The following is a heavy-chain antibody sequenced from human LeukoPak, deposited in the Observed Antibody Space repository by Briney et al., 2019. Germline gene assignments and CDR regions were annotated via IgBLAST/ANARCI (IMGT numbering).Heavy chain of an antibody. Sequence: PSETLSLTCTVSGGSISSSSYYWGWIRQPRGKGLGWIGSIYYSGSTYYNPSLKSRVTISVDTSKNQFSLKLSSVTAADTAVYYCARQFSYGYFDYWGQGTLVTVSS. J-gene: IGHJ4*02. CDR1: GGSISSSSYY. D-gene: IGHD5-18*01. CDR3: ARQFSYGYFDY. V-gene: IGHV4-39*01. CDR2: IYYSGST.